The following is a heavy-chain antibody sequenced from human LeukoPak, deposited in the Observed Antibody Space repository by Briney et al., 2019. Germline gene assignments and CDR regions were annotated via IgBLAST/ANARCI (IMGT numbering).Heavy chain of an antibody. CDR1: GFTFSSYA. CDR3: ARAFGASSGYSVDY. D-gene: IGHD3-22*01. J-gene: IGHJ4*02. V-gene: IGHV3-33*01. CDR2: IWYDGSNK. Sequence: GGSLRLSCAASGFTFSSYAMHWVRQAPGKGLEWVTVIWYDGSNKHYVDSVKGRFTISRDNSKNTLYLQMDSLRAEDTAVYYCARAFGASSGYSVDYWGQGTLVTVSS.